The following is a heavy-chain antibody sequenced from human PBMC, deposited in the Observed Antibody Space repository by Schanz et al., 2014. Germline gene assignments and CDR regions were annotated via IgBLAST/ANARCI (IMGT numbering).Heavy chain of an antibody. CDR3: ATDYSGGGCHI. V-gene: IGHV3-30*02. CDR1: GFTFSSFG. J-gene: IGHJ3*02. CDR2: IQNDGSNY. D-gene: IGHD6-19*01. Sequence: VQLLESGGGLVQPGGSLRLSCAASGFTFSSFGMHWVRQAPGKGLEWVAFIQNDGSNYYHADSVKGRFTISRDNSKNTLYLQINSLRTEDTALYFCATDYSGGGCHIWGQGTMVTVSS.